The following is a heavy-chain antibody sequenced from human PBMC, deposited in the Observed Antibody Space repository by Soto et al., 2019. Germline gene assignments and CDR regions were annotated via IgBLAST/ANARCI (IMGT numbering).Heavy chain of an antibody. V-gene: IGHV5-51*01. CDR2: IYPGDSDT. J-gene: IGHJ4*02. CDR1: GYSFTSYW. Sequence: PGESLKISCKGSGYSFTSYWIGWVRQMPGKGLEWMGIIYPGDSDTRYSPSFQGQVTISADKSISTAYLQWSSLKASDTAMYYCAREATAYYYDSSGLDYWGQGTLVTVSA. D-gene: IGHD3-22*01. CDR3: AREATAYYYDSSGLDY.